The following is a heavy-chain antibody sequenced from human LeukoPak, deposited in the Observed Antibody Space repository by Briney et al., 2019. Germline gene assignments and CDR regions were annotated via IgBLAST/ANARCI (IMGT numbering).Heavy chain of an antibody. CDR3: ARSRTLGHVFDY. CDR1: GGSISSYY. D-gene: IGHD1/OR15-1a*01. J-gene: IGHJ4*02. Sequence: ASETLSLTCTVSGGSISSYYWSWIRQPAGKGLEWIGYIYYSGSIYYNPSLKSRVTISVDTSKNQFSLKLSSVSAADTAVYYCARSRTLGHVFDYWGQGTLVTVSS. CDR2: IYYSGSI. V-gene: IGHV4-59*06.